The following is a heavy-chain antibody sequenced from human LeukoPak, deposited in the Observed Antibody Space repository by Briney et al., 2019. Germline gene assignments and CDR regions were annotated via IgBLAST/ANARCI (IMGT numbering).Heavy chain of an antibody. Sequence: PGGSLRLSCAASGFTFSNNAMSWVRQAPGKGLEWVSAISNDGGRTYYADSVKGRFTISRDNSKNTLYLEMNCLRAEDTAVYFCAREGPGIPSRSTTFDYWGQGTLVTVSS. D-gene: IGHD3-16*02. CDR1: GFTFSNNA. CDR3: AREGPGIPSRSTTFDY. J-gene: IGHJ4*02. CDR2: ISNDGGRT. V-gene: IGHV3-23*01.